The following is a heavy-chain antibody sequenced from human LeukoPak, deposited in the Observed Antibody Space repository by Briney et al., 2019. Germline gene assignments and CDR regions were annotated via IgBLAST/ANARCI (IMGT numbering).Heavy chain of an antibody. V-gene: IGHV3-53*01. CDR3: ARGHCGSGSCFVFDY. Sequence: GGSLRLSCAASGFTVTTYYMAWVRQAPGKGLEWGSITYNDGSTYYADSVRGRFTISRNNFKNMFYLQMSDLRAEDTAVYYCARGHCGSGSCFVFDYWGQGTLVTVSS. J-gene: IGHJ4*02. CDR2: TYNDGST. CDR1: GFTVTTYY. D-gene: IGHD2-15*01.